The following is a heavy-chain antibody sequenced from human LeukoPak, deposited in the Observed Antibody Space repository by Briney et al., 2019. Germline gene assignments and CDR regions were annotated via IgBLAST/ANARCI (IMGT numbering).Heavy chain of an antibody. J-gene: IGHJ5*02. V-gene: IGHV1-2*02. CDR3: AREVKLHRWFDP. Sequence: ASVKVSCKASGYTFTGYYIHWVRQAPGQGLEWMGWMNSKSGATKYSQKFQGRVTMTRDTSITTAYMELSRLRSDDTAVYYRAREVKLHRWFDPWGQGTLVTVSS. CDR2: MNSKSGAT. D-gene: IGHD1-7*01. CDR1: GYTFTGYY.